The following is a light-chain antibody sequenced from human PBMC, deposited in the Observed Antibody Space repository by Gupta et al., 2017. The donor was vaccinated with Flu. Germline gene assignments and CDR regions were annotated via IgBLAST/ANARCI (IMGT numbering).Light chain of an antibody. CDR1: SGHDNYA. V-gene: IGLV4-69*01. CDR2: VHPDGSH. J-gene: IGLJ2*01. Sequence: QPVLTQSPSASASLGASVTFTCTLNSGHDNYAITWHQQQPGKRPRYVMKVHPDGSHHRGDGIPDRFSGSRSGSERYLTIASLQAEDEADYYCQTWSTFGGGTKLTVL. CDR3: QTWST.